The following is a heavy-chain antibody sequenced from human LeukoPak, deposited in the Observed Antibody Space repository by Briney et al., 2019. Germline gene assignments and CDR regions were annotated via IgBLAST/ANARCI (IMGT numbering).Heavy chain of an antibody. Sequence: SETLSLTCAVYGGPFSGYYWSWIRQPPGKGLEWIGEINHSGSTNYNPSLKSRVTISVDTSKNQFSLKLSSVTAADTAVYYCARRLTQYDCFDPWGQGIQVTVSS. CDR2: INHSGST. V-gene: IGHV4-34*01. J-gene: IGHJ5*02. CDR3: ARRLTQYDCFDP. CDR1: GGPFSGYY. D-gene: IGHD2-2*01.